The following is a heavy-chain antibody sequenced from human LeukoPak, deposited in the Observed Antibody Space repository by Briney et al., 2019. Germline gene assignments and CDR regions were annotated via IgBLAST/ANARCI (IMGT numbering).Heavy chain of an antibody. J-gene: IGHJ4*02. D-gene: IGHD6-19*01. CDR3: ARCSTRSGWPDFDY. CDR1: GFTLSSFG. Sequence: GGSLRLSCAASGFTLSSFGMHWVRQAPGKGLEWVSYISSGSSYTNYADSVKGRFTISRDNAKNSLYLQMNSLRAEDTAVYYCARCSTRSGWPDFDYWGQGTLVTVSS. CDR2: ISSGSSYT. V-gene: IGHV3-21*05.